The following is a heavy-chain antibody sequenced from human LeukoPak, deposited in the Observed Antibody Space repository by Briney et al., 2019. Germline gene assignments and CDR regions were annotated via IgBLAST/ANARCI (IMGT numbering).Heavy chain of an antibody. CDR1: GGSISSYY. CDR2: IYYSGST. V-gene: IGHV4-59*01. J-gene: IGHJ4*02. Sequence: SETLSLTCTVSGGSISSYYWSWIRQPPGKGLEWIGYIYYSGSTNYNPSLKSRVTISVDTSKNQFSLKLSSVTAADTAVYYCAYGGSSSWYDYWGQGTLVTVSS. CDR3: AYGGSSSWYDY. D-gene: IGHD6-13*01.